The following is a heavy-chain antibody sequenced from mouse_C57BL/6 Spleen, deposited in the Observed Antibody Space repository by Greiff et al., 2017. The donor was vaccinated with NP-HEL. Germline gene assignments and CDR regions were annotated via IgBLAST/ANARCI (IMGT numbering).Heavy chain of an antibody. V-gene: IGHV1-55*01. Sequence: QVQLKQPGAELVKPGASVKMSCKASGYTFTSYWITWVKQRPGQGLEWIGDIYPGSGSTNYNEKFKSKATLTVDTSSSTAYMQLSSLTSEDSAVYYCARYDYGGYYFDYWGQGTTLTVSS. J-gene: IGHJ2*01. D-gene: IGHD2-4*01. CDR2: IYPGSGST. CDR3: ARYDYGGYYFDY. CDR1: GYTFTSYW.